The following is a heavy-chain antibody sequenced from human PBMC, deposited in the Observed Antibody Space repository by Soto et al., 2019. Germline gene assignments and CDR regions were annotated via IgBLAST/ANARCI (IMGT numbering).Heavy chain of an antibody. CDR1: GGSISSYY. CDR3: ARDLSSTSWTPYGMDV. CDR2: IYYSGST. J-gene: IGHJ6*02. V-gene: IGHV4-59*01. D-gene: IGHD2-2*01. Sequence: PSETLSLTCTVSGGSISSYYWSWIRQPPGKGLEWIGYIYYSGSTNYNPSLKSRVTISVDTSKNQFSLKLSSVTAADTAVYYCARDLSSTSWTPYGMDVWGQGTTVTVSS.